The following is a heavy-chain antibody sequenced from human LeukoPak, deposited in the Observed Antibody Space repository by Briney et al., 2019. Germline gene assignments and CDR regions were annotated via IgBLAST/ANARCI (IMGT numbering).Heavy chain of an antibody. CDR1: GFTFSSYS. V-gene: IGHV3-48*04. CDR3: ASLIAARKSSSDY. D-gene: IGHD6-6*01. Sequence: GGSLRLSCAASGFTFSSYSMNWVRQAPGKGLEWVSYISSSSSTIYSTDSVKGRFTISRDNAKNSLYLQMNGLRAEDTAVYYCASLIAARKSSSDYWGQGTLVTVSS. J-gene: IGHJ4*02. CDR2: ISSSSSTI.